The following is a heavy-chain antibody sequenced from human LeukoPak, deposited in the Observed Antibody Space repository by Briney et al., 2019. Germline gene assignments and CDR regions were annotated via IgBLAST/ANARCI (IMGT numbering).Heavy chain of an antibody. Sequence: PSETLSLTCGVSGYSISNSDWWGWIRQPPGKGLEWIGYIDYGGSTNYNPSPKSRATVSVDTSRNQFSLKLSSVTALDTAVYYCARFNSTYYYYDYWGQGTLVTVSS. J-gene: IGHJ4*02. V-gene: IGHV4-28*06. CDR1: GYSISNSDW. CDR3: ARFNSTYYYYDY. CDR2: IDYGGST. D-gene: IGHD2/OR15-2a*01.